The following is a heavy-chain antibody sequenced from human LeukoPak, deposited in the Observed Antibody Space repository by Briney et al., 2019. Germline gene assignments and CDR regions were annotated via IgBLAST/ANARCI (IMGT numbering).Heavy chain of an antibody. CDR1: GFIFSNLW. D-gene: IGHD3-10*01. CDR3: GRGMRDYYGLDY. CDR2: INSDGRTT. V-gene: IGHV3-74*01. J-gene: IGHJ4*02. Sequence: PGGSLRVSCAASGFIFSNLWMHWVRQVPGKGLVWVSHINSDGRTTDYADSVRGRFTISRDNAKNTLYLQMNRLTVEDTAVYYCGRGMRDYYGLDYWGQGILVTVSS.